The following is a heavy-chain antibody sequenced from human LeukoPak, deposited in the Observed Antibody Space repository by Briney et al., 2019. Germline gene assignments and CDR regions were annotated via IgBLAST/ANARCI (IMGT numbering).Heavy chain of an antibody. CDR2: IYYSGST. Sequence: PSETLSLTCTVSGGSISSSSYYWGWIRQPPGKGLECIGSIYYSGSTNYKSSLKSRVTISVDTSKNQFSLKLSSMTAADTAVYYCARLPRAAAPQYFQHWGQGTLVTVSS. J-gene: IGHJ1*01. V-gene: IGHV4-39*01. CDR3: ARLPRAAAPQYFQH. CDR1: GGSISSSSYY. D-gene: IGHD6-13*01.